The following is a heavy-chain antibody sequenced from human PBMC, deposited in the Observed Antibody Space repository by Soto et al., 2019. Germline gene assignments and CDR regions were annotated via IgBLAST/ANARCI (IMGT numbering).Heavy chain of an antibody. CDR1: GLPSRCYW. D-gene: IGHD1-26*01. CDR3: ARENSLDV. V-gene: IGHV3-7*01. Sequence: GGSLILSCAASGLPSRCYWMNWVRQAPGKGLEWVANINPDGTLKYYVDSVKGRFTISRDNAQNSLYLEMNSLRVDDTAVYYCARENSLDVWGQGTMVTVSS. J-gene: IGHJ3*01. CDR2: INPDGTLK.